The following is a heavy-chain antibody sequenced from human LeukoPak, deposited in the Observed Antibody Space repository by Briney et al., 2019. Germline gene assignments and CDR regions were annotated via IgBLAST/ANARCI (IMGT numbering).Heavy chain of an antibody. J-gene: IGHJ6*02. Sequence: PSETLSLTCTVSGDSISSSTYYWGWIRQPPGRGLEWIGSIYYSGSTYYNPSLKSRVTVSVDTSKNQFSLKLSTVTAADTAVYYCAIYSPYYYYGMDVWGQGTTVTVSS. CDR3: AIYSPYYYYGMDV. D-gene: IGHD2-15*01. CDR1: GDSISSSTYY. CDR2: IYYSGST. V-gene: IGHV4-39*01.